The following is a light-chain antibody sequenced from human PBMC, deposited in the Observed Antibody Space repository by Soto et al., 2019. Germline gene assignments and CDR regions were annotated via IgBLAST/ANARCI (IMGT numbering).Light chain of an antibody. CDR1: SSDVGGYNY. CDR2: EVS. J-gene: IGLJ1*01. V-gene: IGLV2-8*01. Sequence: QSVLTQPPSASGSPGQSVTISCTGTSSDVGGYNYVSWYQQHPGKAPKLMIYEVSKRPSGVPDRFSGSKSGNTASLTVSGLQAEDEADYYCRSYAGIPLYVFGTGTKVTVL. CDR3: RSYAGIPLYV.